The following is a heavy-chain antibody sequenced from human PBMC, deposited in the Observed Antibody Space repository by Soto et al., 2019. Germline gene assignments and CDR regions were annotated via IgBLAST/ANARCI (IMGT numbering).Heavy chain of an antibody. CDR2: IYSGGST. D-gene: IGHD6-19*01. Sequence: GGSLRLSCAASGFTVSSNYMSWVRQAPGKGLEWVSVIYSGGSTYYADFVKGRFTISRDNSKNTLYLQMNSLRAEDTAVYYCARGYSSGPGPYYFDYWGQGTLVTVSP. CDR1: GFTVSSNY. V-gene: IGHV3-53*01. J-gene: IGHJ4*02. CDR3: ARGYSSGPGPYYFDY.